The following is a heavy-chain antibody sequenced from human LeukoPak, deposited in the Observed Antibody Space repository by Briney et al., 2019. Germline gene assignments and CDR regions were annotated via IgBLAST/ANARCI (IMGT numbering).Heavy chain of an antibody. J-gene: IGHJ4*02. Sequence: ASVKDSCQASGYTYTGYYMHWVRQAPGQGLEWMGWINPNSGGTNYAQKFQGRVTMTRDTSISTAYMELSRLRSDDTAVYYCARDPVVVVAATRFDYWGQGTLVTVSS. CDR2: INPNSGGT. CDR1: GYTYTGYY. D-gene: IGHD2-15*01. V-gene: IGHV1-2*02. CDR3: ARDPVVVVAATRFDY.